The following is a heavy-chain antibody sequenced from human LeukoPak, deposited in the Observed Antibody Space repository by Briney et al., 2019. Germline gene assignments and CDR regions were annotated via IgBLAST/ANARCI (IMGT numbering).Heavy chain of an antibody. CDR1: GYTLTELS. Sequence: SVKVSCKVSGYTLTELSMHWVRQAPGQGLEWMGRIIPILGIANYAQKFQGRVTITADKSTSTAYMELSSLRSEDTAVYYCARDRPNYYDILTGPYGMDVWGQGTTVTVPS. J-gene: IGHJ6*02. D-gene: IGHD3-9*01. CDR3: ARDRPNYYDILTGPYGMDV. V-gene: IGHV1-69*04. CDR2: IIPILGIA.